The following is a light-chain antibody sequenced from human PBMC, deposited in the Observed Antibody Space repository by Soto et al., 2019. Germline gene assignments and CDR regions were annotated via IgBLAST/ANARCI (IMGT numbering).Light chain of an antibody. V-gene: IGLV2-23*01. Sequence: QSALTQPASVSGSPGQSITISCTGTSSDVGNYHFVSWYQQHTGKAPKLIVYEGNKRPSGVSNRFSGSRSGNTASLTISGLQAEDEADYYCCSYAGSYYVFGIGTKVNVL. CDR3: CSYAGSYYV. CDR1: SSDVGNYHF. J-gene: IGLJ1*01. CDR2: EGN.